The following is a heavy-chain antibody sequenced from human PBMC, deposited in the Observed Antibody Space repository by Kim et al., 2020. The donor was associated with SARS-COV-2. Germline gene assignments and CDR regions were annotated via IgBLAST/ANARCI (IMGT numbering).Heavy chain of an antibody. D-gene: IGHD2-2*02. Sequence: ASVKVSCTASGYTFATYYMHWVRQAPGQGLDWMGRIDPSGNGTTYAQKFSGRVTMTRDTSTRTVYMELSSLRSEDTAVYYCVGLLYTEQAFDSWGQGTLV. CDR3: VGLLYTEQAFDS. V-gene: IGHV1-46*01. J-gene: IGHJ4*02. CDR1: GYTFATYY. CDR2: IDPSGNGT.